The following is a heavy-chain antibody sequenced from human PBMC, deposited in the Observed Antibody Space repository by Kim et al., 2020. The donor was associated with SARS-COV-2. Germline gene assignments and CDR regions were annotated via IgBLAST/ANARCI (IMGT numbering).Heavy chain of an antibody. CDR1: GYTFTSYA. J-gene: IGHJ6*03. Sequence: ASVKVSCKASGYTFTSYAMHWVRQAPGQRLEWMGWINAGNGNTKYSQKFQGRVTITRDTSASTAYMELSSLRSEDTAVYYCARDGGCSSTSCPGPYYYHYMDVWGKGTTVTVSS. CDR2: INAGNGNT. V-gene: IGHV1-3*01. CDR3: ARDGGCSSTSCPGPYYYHYMDV. D-gene: IGHD2-2*01.